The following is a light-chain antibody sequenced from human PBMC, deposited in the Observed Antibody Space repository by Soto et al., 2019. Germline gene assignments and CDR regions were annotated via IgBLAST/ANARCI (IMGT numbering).Light chain of an antibody. CDR1: QDIRNY. J-gene: IGKJ1*01. Sequence: IQLTQSPSSLSASVGDRVTVTCRASQDIRNYLAWYHQKTGKAPKLLICDASTLYSGVPSRFSGSGSGTEFTLTISSLQPDDFATYYCQQYNSYSQTFGQGTKVDIK. CDR2: DAS. V-gene: IGKV1-9*01. CDR3: QQYNSYSQT.